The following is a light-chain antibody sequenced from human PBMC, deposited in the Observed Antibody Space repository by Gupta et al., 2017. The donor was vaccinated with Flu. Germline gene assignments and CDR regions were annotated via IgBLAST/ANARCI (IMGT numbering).Light chain of an antibody. V-gene: IGKV3-15*01. CDR1: QSISTS. J-gene: IGKJ1*01. CDR3: QQYKNWPPWT. CDR2: DAS. Sequence: EVVMTQSPATLSVSPGGRATLSCRASQSISTSLAWYQQKPGQAPRLLIYDASTRATGIPGRFTGSGSRTEFTLTISSLQSEDFAVYFCQQYKNWPPWTFGQGTRVEMK.